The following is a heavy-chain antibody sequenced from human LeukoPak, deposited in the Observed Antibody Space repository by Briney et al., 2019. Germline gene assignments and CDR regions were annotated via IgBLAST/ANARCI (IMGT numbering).Heavy chain of an antibody. CDR2: INHSGST. CDR3: ARGPDIVVVVAATSLGYFDY. D-gene: IGHD2-15*01. J-gene: IGHJ4*02. V-gene: IGHV4-39*07. Sequence: SETLSLTCTVSGGSISSSSYYWGWIRQPPGKGLEWIGEINHSGSTHYNPSLKSRVTISVDTSKNQFSLKLSSVTAADTAVYYCARGPDIVVVVAATSLGYFDYWGQGTLVTVSS. CDR1: GGSISSSSYY.